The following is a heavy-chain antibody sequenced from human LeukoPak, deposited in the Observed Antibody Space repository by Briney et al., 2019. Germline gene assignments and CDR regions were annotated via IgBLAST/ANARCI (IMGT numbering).Heavy chain of an antibody. V-gene: IGHV1-2*02. D-gene: IGHD2-15*01. Sequence: ASVKVSCTASGYTFTGYYMHWVRQAPGQGLEWMAWINPNSGGTHSAQNFQGRVTMTRDTSISTAYMELSSLRSDDTAVYYCARGATSYCSGSSCYVHFDSWGQGTLVTVSS. CDR2: INPNSGGT. CDR3: ARGATSYCSGSSCYVHFDS. CDR1: GYTFTGYY. J-gene: IGHJ4*02.